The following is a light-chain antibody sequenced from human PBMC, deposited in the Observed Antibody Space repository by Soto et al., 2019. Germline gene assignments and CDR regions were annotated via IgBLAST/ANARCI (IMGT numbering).Light chain of an antibody. J-gene: IGLJ1*01. CDR1: SSDVGGYKY. CDR3: SSYAGINNLWV. Sequence: QSALPQPPSASGSPGQSVTISCTGTSSDVGGYKYVSWYQQHPGKAPKLMIFEVNKRPSGVPDRFSGSKSGNTASLTVSGLQAEDEADYYCSSYAGINNLWVFGTGTKLTVL. CDR2: EVN. V-gene: IGLV2-8*01.